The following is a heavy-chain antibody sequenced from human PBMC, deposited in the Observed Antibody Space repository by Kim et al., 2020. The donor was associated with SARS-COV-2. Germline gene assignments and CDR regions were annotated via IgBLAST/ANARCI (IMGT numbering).Heavy chain of an antibody. CDR1: GFTFGNFA. CDR2: ISPTGNSI. V-gene: IGHV3-23*01. Sequence: GGSLRLSCVASGFTFGNFAMRWIRQAPGKGLEWVSAISPTGNSIYYAASVQGRFASSRDNSKNTLYLQMNSLRVDDTAIYYCAKRGALAAADEYWGQGTLVTVSS. J-gene: IGHJ4*02. CDR3: AKRGALAAADEY. D-gene: IGHD6-25*01.